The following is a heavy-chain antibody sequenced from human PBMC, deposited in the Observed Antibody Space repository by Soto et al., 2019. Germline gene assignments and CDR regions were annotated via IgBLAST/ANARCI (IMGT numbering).Heavy chain of an antibody. Sequence: SGPTLVNPTQTLTLTCTFSGFSLSTSGVGVGWIRQPPGKALEWLGIIYWDDDKRYRPSLKSRLTITKDTSKNQLVLTMTNMDPVDTATYYCAHLPWKQLWPRAPGVYWGQGTPVTVSS. J-gene: IGHJ4*02. V-gene: IGHV2-5*02. CDR1: GFSLSTSGVG. CDR3: AHLPWKQLWPRAPGVY. D-gene: IGHD5-18*01. CDR2: IYWDDDK.